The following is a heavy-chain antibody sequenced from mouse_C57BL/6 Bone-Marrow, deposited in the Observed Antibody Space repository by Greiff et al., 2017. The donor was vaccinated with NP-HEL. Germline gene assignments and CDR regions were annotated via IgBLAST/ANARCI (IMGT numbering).Heavy chain of an antibody. V-gene: IGHV1-50*01. CDR1: GYTFTSYW. D-gene: IGHD2-10*01. Sequence: QVQLQQPGAELVKPGASVKLSCKASGYTFTSYWMQWVKQRPGQGLEWIGEIDPSDSYTNYNQKFKGKATLTVDPSSSTAYMQLSSLTSEDSAVYYCARIRGLLPLAYWGQGTLVTVSA. J-gene: IGHJ3*01. CDR2: IDPSDSYT. CDR3: ARIRGLLPLAY.